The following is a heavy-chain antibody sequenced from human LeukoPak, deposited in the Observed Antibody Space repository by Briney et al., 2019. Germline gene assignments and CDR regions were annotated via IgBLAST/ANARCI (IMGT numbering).Heavy chain of an antibody. V-gene: IGHV3-7*01. CDR1: GFRFSSSW. D-gene: IGHD6-19*01. CDR3: ATSGWIQAFA. Sequence: GGSLRLSCAASGFRFSSSWMSWVRQAPGKGLEWVANIKEDGSQKNYVDSVRGRFTISRDNAKNSLYLQMSSLRAEDTAVYYCATSGWIQAFAWGQGTLVTVSS. J-gene: IGHJ5*02. CDR2: IKEDGSQK.